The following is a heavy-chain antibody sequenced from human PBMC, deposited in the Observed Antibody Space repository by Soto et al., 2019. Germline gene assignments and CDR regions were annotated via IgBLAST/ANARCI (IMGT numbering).Heavy chain of an antibody. D-gene: IGHD3-22*01. CDR1: GYTFTSYD. V-gene: IGHV1-8*01. CDR2: MNPNSGNT. CDR3: ARVPRYYYDSSGYCCPDY. J-gene: IGHJ4*02. Sequence: ASVEVSCKASGYTFTSYDINWVRRATGEGLEWMGWMNPNSGNTGYAQKFQGRVTMTRNTSISTAYMELSSLRSEDTAVYYCARVPRYYYDSSGYCCPDYWGQGTLVTVSS.